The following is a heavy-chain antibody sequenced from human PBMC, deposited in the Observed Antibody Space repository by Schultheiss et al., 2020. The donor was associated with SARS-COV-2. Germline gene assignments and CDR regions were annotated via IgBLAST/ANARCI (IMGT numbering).Heavy chain of an antibody. J-gene: IGHJ4*02. Sequence: GESLKISCTASGFTFGDYAMSWFRQAPGKGLEWVGFIRSKAYGGTTEYAASVKGRFTISRDDSKSIAYLQMNSLKTEDTAVYYCTREDDFWSGYPYFDYWGQGTLVTVSS. CDR2: IRSKAYGGTT. V-gene: IGHV3-49*03. CDR3: TREDDFWSGYPYFDY. CDR1: GFTFGDYA. D-gene: IGHD3-3*01.